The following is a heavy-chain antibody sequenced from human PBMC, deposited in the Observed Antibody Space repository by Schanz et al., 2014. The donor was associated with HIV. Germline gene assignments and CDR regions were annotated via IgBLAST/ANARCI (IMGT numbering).Heavy chain of an antibody. CDR2: IWYDGTNK. V-gene: IGHV3-33*06. Sequence: QVQLVESGGGVVQPGRSLRLSCAASGFTFSSYGMHWVRQAPGKGLEWVAVIWYDGTNKYYADSVKGRFTISKDNSKNTLYLQMNSLRAQDTAVYYCANTEYPYSSSSDYYYGMDVWGQGTTVTVSS. CDR1: GFTFSSYG. J-gene: IGHJ6*02. D-gene: IGHD6-6*01. CDR3: ANTEYPYSSSSDYYYGMDV.